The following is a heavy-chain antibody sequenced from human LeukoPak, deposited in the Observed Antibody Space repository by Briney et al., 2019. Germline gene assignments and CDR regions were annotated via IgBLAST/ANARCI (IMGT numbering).Heavy chain of an antibody. Sequence: PSETLSLTCTVSGGSISSHFWSWILQPPGKGLEWIGYIFYTGTTNYNPSLKSRVTISLDTSKNQFSLKLSSVTAADTAVYYCAGGLRDGRKGHGWGGYYFDYWGQGALVTVSS. CDR2: IFYTGTT. CDR1: GGSISSHF. V-gene: IGHV4-59*11. D-gene: IGHD3-16*01. CDR3: AGGLRDGRKGHGWGGYYFDY. J-gene: IGHJ4*02.